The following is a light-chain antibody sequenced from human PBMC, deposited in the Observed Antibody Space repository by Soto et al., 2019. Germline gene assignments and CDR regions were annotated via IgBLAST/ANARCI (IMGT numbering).Light chain of an antibody. V-gene: IGLV4-69*01. J-gene: IGLJ2*01. CDR1: SGHSSYA. CDR2: LNSDGSH. CDR3: QTWGSGTVV. Sequence: QSVLTQSPSASASLGASVKLTCTLSSGHSSYAIAWHQQQPEKGPRYLMKLNSDGSHSKGDGIPDRFSGSSSGDERYLTISSLQSVDEAPYYCQTWGSGTVVFGGGTKLIVL.